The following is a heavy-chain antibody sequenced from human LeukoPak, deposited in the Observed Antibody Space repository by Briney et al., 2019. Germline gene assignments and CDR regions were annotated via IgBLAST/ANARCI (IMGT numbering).Heavy chain of an antibody. CDR1: GGTFSSHA. V-gene: IGHV1-69*13. CDR2: IISIFGTA. Sequence: ASVKVSCKASGGTFSSHAISWVRQAPGQGLQWMGGIISIFGTANYAQDFLGRVTITADESTSTAYMELSSLRSEDTAVYYCATQYCSGGSCYSDFDYWGQGTLVTVSS. CDR3: ATQYCSGGSCYSDFDY. J-gene: IGHJ4*02. D-gene: IGHD2-15*01.